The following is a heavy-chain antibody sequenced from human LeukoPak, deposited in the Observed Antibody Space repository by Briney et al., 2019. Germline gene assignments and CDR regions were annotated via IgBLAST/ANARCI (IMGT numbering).Heavy chain of an antibody. CDR1: GFTFSSYS. Sequence: GGSLRLSCAASGFTFSSYSMNWVRQAPGKGLEWVSSISSCSSYIYYADSVRGRFTISRDNAKTSLYLQMNSLRAEDTAVYYCARGHYDVLTDSLNQFAYWGQGTLVTVSS. CDR2: ISSCSSYI. J-gene: IGHJ4*02. CDR3: ARGHYDVLTDSLNQFAY. V-gene: IGHV3-21*01. D-gene: IGHD3-9*01.